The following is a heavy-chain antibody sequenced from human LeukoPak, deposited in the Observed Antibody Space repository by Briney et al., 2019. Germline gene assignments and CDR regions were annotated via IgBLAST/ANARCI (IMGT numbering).Heavy chain of an antibody. J-gene: IGHJ4*02. D-gene: IGHD5-18*01. CDR3: AREARRIQLWFDY. V-gene: IGHV1-69*04. Sequence: SVKVSFKASGGTFIIYAISWVRQAPGQGLAWMGRIIPILGKANYAQKFQGRVTITADKSTSTAYMELSSLRSEDTAVYYCAREARRIQLWFDYWGQGTLVTVSS. CDR1: GGTFIIYA. CDR2: IIPILGKA.